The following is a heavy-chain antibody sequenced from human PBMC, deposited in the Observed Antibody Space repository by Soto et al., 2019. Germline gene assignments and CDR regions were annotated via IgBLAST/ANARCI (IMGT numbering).Heavy chain of an antibody. Sequence: PGESLKISCNGSGYTFTSYWIAWVRQMPGKGLEWMGIIYPGDSDTRYSPSFQGQVTISADTSISTAYLQWSTLKASDTAVYYCAAHYYDSSDYSRPKYDAFDIWGQGTMVTVSS. V-gene: IGHV5-51*01. CDR3: AAHYYDSSDYSRPKYDAFDI. CDR2: IYPGDSDT. J-gene: IGHJ3*02. CDR1: GYTFTSYW. D-gene: IGHD3-22*01.